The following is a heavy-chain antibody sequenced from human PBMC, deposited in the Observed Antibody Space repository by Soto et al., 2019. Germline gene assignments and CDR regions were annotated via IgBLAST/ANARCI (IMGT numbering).Heavy chain of an antibody. Sequence: QVQLVESGGGVVQPGRSLRLSCAASGFTFSSYGMHWVRQAPGKGLEWVAVISYDGRNKYYADAVKGRFTISRDNSKNTLYLQMSSLRAEDTDVYYCVKDGSSGWPYFYDMDVWGQGTTVTVSS. CDR1: GFTFSSYG. CDR2: ISYDGRNK. V-gene: IGHV3-30*18. CDR3: VKDGSSGWPYFYDMDV. J-gene: IGHJ6*02. D-gene: IGHD6-19*01.